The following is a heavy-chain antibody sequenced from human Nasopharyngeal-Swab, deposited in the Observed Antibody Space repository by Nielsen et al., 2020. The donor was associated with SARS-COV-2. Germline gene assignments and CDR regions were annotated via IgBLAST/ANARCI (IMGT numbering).Heavy chain of an antibody. D-gene: IGHD3-22*01. V-gene: IGHV1-46*01. J-gene: IGHJ4*02. Sequence: ASVPVSCKASGYTFTSYYMHWVRQAPAQGLEWMGIINPSGGSTSYAQKFQGRVTMTRDTSTSTVYMELSSLRSEDTAVYYCARGGKSDSSGYPQYYFDYWGQGTLVTASS. CDR3: ARGGKSDSSGYPQYYFDY. CDR2: INPSGGST. CDR1: GYTFTSYY.